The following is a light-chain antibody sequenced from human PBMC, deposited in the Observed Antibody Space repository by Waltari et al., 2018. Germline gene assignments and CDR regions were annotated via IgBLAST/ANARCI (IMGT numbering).Light chain of an antibody. V-gene: IGKV3-11*01. Sequence: IVLTQSPAALSLSPGERATLSCSASQSVNTDLAWYQQNPGRAAKPLVYDASNRANGIPARFSGSGSGTDFTLTISSLEPEDFAVYYCQQNNNRPPVTFGQGTRLEIQ. CDR3: QQNNNRPPVT. CDR2: DAS. J-gene: IGKJ5*01. CDR1: QSVNTD.